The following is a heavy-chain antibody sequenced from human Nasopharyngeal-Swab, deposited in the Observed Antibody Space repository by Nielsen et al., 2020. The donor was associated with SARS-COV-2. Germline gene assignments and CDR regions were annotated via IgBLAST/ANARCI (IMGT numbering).Heavy chain of an antibody. CDR1: GGSVSSGSYY. CDR2: IYYGGST. J-gene: IGHJ3*02. Sequence: SETLSLTCTVSGGSVSSGSYYWGWIRQPPGKGLEWIGNIYYGGSTYYNPSLKSRVTISVDTSKNQFSLKLSSVTAADTAVYYCARARGVMIVVRGAFDIWGQGTMVTVSS. CDR3: ARARGVMIVVRGAFDI. V-gene: IGHV4-39*07. D-gene: IGHD3-22*01.